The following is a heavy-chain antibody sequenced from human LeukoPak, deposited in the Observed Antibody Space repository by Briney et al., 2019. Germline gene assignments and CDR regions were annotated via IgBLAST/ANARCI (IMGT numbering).Heavy chain of an antibody. V-gene: IGHV3-7*01. CDR2: IKPDGSEK. CDR1: GFTFDDYA. J-gene: IGHJ5*02. D-gene: IGHD6-19*01. Sequence: GGSLRLSCAASGFTFDDYAMHWVRQAPGKGLEWVAHIKPDGSEKNYVDAVRGRFTLFRDDAKNSVYLQMSSLRVEDTAVYYCARDSGSGGPWGQGTPVTVSS. CDR3: ARDSGSGGP.